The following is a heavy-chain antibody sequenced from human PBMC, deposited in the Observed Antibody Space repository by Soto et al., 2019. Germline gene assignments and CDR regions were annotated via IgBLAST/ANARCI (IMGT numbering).Heavy chain of an antibody. D-gene: IGHD4-17*01. Sequence: QVQLVQSGAEVKKPGASVKVSCKASGYTFTSYDINWVRQATGQGREWMGLMNPNSGNTGYEQKFQGGVTMTRNTSISTTYMELSSLRSEDTAVYDCARTRYADNVDYWGQGTLVTVSS. CDR2: MNPNSGNT. CDR1: GYTFTSYD. J-gene: IGHJ4*02. V-gene: IGHV1-8*01. CDR3: ARTRYADNVDY.